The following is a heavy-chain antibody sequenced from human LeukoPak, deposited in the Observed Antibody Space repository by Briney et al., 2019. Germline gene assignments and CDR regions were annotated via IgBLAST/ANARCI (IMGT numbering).Heavy chain of an antibody. D-gene: IGHD2-15*01. CDR2: MNPNSGKT. V-gene: IGHV1-8*01. Sequence: GASVKVSCKPSGYTFTSYDINWVRQATEQGLEWMGWMNPNSGKTGYAQKFQGRVTMTRNASISTAYMELSSLRSEDTAVYYCARGPICSGGSCYSLNWFDPWGQGTLVTVSS. CDR1: GYTFTSYD. CDR3: ARGPICSGGSCYSLNWFDP. J-gene: IGHJ5*02.